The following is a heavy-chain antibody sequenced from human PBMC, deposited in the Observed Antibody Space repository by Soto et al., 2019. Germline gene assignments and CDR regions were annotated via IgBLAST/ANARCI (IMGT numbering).Heavy chain of an antibody. CDR3: GRGPSPRAPAGGTPYYYAMDV. D-gene: IGHD6-13*01. Sequence: ASVKVSCKTSGYDFTAYDINWVRQASGQGLEWMGWMNPVNGATGSARRFQGRVSMTRNTATGTAYLELTSLRSDDTGVYYCGRGPSPRAPAGGTPYYYAMDVWGQGTTVTVSS. CDR2: MNPVNGAT. CDR1: GYDFTAYD. V-gene: IGHV1-8*02. J-gene: IGHJ6*02.